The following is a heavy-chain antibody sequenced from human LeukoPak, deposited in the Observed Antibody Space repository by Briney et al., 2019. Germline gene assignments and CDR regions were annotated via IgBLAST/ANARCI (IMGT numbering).Heavy chain of an antibody. CDR2: IYYSGST. J-gene: IGHJ4*02. Sequence: SETLSLTCTVSGGSISSYYWSWIRQPPGKGLEWIGYIYYSGSTNYNPSLKSRVTISVDTSKNQFSLKLSSVTAADTAVYYCARGHSKYYFDYWGQGTLVTVSS. D-gene: IGHD6-13*01. CDR1: GGSISSYY. CDR3: ARGHSKYYFDY. V-gene: IGHV4-59*01.